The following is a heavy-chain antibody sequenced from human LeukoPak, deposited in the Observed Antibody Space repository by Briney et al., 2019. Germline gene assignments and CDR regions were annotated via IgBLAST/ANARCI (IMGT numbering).Heavy chain of an antibody. CDR3: ARPLRFLEWFQIDY. J-gene: IGHJ4*02. CDR2: ISYDGSNK. CDR1: GFTFSSCA. V-gene: IGHV3-30-3*01. D-gene: IGHD3-3*01. Sequence: GGSLRLSCAASGFTFSSCAMHWVRQAPGKGLEWVAVISYDGSNKYYADSVKGRFTISRDNSKNTLYLQMNSLRAEDTAVYYCARPLRFLEWFQIDYWGQGTLVTVSS.